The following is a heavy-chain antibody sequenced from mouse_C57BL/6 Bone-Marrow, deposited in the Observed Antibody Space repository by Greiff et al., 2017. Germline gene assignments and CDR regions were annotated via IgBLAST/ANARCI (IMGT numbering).Heavy chain of an antibody. V-gene: IGHV5-6*02. Sequence: DVKLVESGGDLVKPGGSLKLSCAASGFTFSSYGMSWVRQTPDKRLEWVATISSGGSYTYYPDSVKGRFTISRDNAKNTLYLQMSSLKSEDTAMYYCARPITTVVVGGVDYWGQGTTLTVSS. CDR2: ISSGGSYT. D-gene: IGHD1-1*01. J-gene: IGHJ2*01. CDR1: GFTFSSYG. CDR3: ARPITTVVVGGVDY.